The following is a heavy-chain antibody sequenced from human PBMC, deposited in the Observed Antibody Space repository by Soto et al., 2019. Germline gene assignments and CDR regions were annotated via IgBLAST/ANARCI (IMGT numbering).Heavy chain of an antibody. V-gene: IGHV3-23*01. CDR2: ISGSGGST. J-gene: IGHJ6*02. D-gene: IGHD7-27*01. Sequence: PGGSLRLSCVVSGFTFSSYAMTWVRQAPGKGLEWVSSISGSGGSTYYADSVKGRFTISRDNSKNTLYLQMNSLRAEDTAVYYCAKPVNWGSEFFYYGMDVWGQGTTVNVSS. CDR3: AKPVNWGSEFFYYGMDV. CDR1: GFTFSSYA.